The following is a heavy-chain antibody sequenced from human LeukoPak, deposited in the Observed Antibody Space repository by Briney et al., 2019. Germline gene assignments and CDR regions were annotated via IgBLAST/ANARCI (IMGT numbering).Heavy chain of an antibody. D-gene: IGHD4-17*01. CDR1: GYTFTSYG. Sequence: ASVKVSCKASGYTFTSYGISWVRQAPGQGLEWMGWISAYNGNTNYAQKLQGRVTMTTDTSTSTAYMELRSLRSDDTAVYYCARSRTLTMVTTSGYWGQGTLVTVSS. CDR2: ISAYNGNT. V-gene: IGHV1-18*01. CDR3: ARSRTLTMVTTSGY. J-gene: IGHJ4*02.